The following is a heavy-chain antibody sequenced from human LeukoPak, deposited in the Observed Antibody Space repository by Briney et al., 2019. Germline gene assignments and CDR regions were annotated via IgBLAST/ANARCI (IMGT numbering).Heavy chain of an antibody. CDR2: TYYRSKWYN. CDR1: GDSVSSNSAT. V-gene: IGHV6-1*01. J-gene: IGHJ6*02. D-gene: IGHD6-13*01. CDR3: ARRKAATFGMDV. Sequence: SQTLSLTCAISGDSVSSNSATWTWIRQSPSRGLEWLGRTYYRSKWYNDYAVSMKSRITINPDTSKNQFSLQLDSVTPEDTAVYYCARRKAATFGMDVWGQGTTVTVS.